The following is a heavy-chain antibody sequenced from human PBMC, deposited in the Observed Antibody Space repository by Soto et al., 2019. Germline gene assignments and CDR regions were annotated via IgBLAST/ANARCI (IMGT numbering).Heavy chain of an antibody. CDR2: ISYDGSNK. CDR1: GFTFSSYG. V-gene: IGHV3-30*03. CDR3: ARTSRSHYYDRSGYAYYFEY. D-gene: IGHD3-22*01. Sequence: PGGSLRLSCAVSGFTFSSYGMHWVRQAPGKGLEWVAVISYDGSNKYYVDSVKGRFNIYRDNAKNSLYLQMNSLRAEDAAVYYCARTSRSHYYDRSGYAYYFEYWGQGTVVIVSS. J-gene: IGHJ4*02.